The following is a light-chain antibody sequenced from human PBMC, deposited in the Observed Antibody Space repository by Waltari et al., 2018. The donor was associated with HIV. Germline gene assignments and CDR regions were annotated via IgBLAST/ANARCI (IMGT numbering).Light chain of an antibody. V-gene: IGKV1-5*03. CDR2: KAS. CDR1: QSISTW. J-gene: IGKJ4*01. CDR3: QHYNSYTALT. Sequence: DIQMTQSPSTLSASVGDRVTITCRASQSISTWLAWYQHKPGSAPKLLIYKASTLVSGVPSRFSGDGSGTEVTLTISSLQPEDFATYFCQHYNSYTALTFGGGTMVEIK.